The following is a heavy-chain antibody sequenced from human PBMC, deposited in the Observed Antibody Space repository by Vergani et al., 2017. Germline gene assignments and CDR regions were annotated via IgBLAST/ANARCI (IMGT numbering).Heavy chain of an antibody. V-gene: IGHV4-61*02. CDR3: ASGWFGDNFLDY. J-gene: IGHJ4*02. CDR1: GGSISSGSYY. Sequence: QVQLQESGPGLVKPSQTLSLTCTVSGGSISSGSYYWSWIRQPAGKGLEWIGRIYTSGSTNYNPSLKSRVTISVDTSKNQFSLKLCAVTAADTAVYYCASGWFGDNFLDYWGQGTLVTVSS. D-gene: IGHD3-10*01. CDR2: IYTSGST.